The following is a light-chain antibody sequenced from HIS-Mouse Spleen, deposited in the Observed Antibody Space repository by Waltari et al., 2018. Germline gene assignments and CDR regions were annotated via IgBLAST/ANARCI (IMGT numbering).Light chain of an antibody. CDR2: RTN. Sequence: QSVLTQPPSASGTPGQRVTISCSGSSSNIGSNYVYWYQQLPGTAPKRLIYRTNQRPSGSPDGFSGSKSGTSASLAISVLRSEDEADYYCAAWDDSLSGYVFGTGTKVTVL. CDR3: AAWDDSLSGYV. V-gene: IGLV1-47*01. J-gene: IGLJ1*01. CDR1: SSNIGSNY.